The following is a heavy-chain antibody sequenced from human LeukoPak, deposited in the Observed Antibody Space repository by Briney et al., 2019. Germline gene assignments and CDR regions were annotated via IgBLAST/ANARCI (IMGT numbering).Heavy chain of an antibody. CDR2: ISSSSSYI. J-gene: IGHJ4*02. Sequence: GGSLRLSCAASGFTFSSYSMNWVRQAPGKGLEWVSSISSSSSYIYYADSVKGRFTISRDNAKNSLYLQMNSLRAEDTAVYYCARYKVHYGSGSYYNPSDYWGQGTLVTVSS. V-gene: IGHV3-21*01. CDR3: ARYKVHYGSGSYYNPSDY. D-gene: IGHD3-10*01. CDR1: GFTFSSYS.